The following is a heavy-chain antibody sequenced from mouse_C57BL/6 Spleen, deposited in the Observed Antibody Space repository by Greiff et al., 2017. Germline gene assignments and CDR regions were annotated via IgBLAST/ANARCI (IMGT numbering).Heavy chain of an antibody. CDR1: GYSFTDYN. J-gene: IGHJ3*01. Sequence: VQLKESGPELVKPGASVKISCKASGYSFTDYNLNWVKQSNGKSLEWIGVINPNYGTTSYNQKFKGKATLTVDQSSSTAYMQLNSLTSEDSAVYYWARGGHYGSSSFAYWGQGTLVTVSA. D-gene: IGHD1-1*01. V-gene: IGHV1-39*01. CDR2: INPNYGTT. CDR3: ARGGHYGSSSFAY.